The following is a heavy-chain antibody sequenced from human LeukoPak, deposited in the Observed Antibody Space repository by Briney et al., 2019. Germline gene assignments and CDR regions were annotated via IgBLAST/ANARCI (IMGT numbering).Heavy chain of an antibody. V-gene: IGHV3-23*01. CDR3: AKDQSSSSWHLTDFDY. Sequence: GGSLRLSCAASGFTFSSYAMSWVRQAPGKGLEWVSAISGSGGSTYYADSVKGRFTISRDNSKNTLYLQMNSLRAEDTAVYYCAKDQSSSSWHLTDFDYWGQGTLVTVSS. CDR1: GFTFSSYA. CDR2: ISGSGGST. J-gene: IGHJ4*02. D-gene: IGHD6-13*01.